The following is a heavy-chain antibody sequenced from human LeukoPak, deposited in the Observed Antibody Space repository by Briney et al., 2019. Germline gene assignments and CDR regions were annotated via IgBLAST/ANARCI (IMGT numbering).Heavy chain of an antibody. V-gene: IGHV5-51*01. Sequence: GESLKISCKGSGYSFTSYWIGWVRQMPGKGLEWMGIIYPGDSDTRYSPSFQGQVTISADKSISTAYLQWSSLKASDTAMYYCATRERYCSGGSCYGSVYWGQGTLVTVSS. J-gene: IGHJ4*02. D-gene: IGHD2-15*01. CDR3: ATRERYCSGGSCYGSVY. CDR2: IYPGDSDT. CDR1: GYSFTSYW.